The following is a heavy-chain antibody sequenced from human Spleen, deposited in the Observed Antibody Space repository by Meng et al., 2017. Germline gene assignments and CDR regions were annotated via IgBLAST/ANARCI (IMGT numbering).Heavy chain of an antibody. CDR1: GFTFTNNW. D-gene: IGHD4-17*01. V-gene: IGHV3-74*01. CDR2: INRDGSVT. Sequence: GGSLRLSCAASGFTFTNNWMLWVRQAPGKGLVWVSRINRDGSVTGYADSVKGRFTISRDSAENTLYLRMNSLRAEDTAVYYCARARDSLLYGDPDYYYYYVMDVWGQGTTVTVSS. CDR3: ARARDSLLYGDPDYYYYYVMDV. J-gene: IGHJ6*02.